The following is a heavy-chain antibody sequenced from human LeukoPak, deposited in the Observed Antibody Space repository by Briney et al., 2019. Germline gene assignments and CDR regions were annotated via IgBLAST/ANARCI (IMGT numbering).Heavy chain of an antibody. CDR2: IYNSGTT. CDR3: AREGTLGGGWYDY. Sequence: SETLSLTCTVSGGSISNEGDYWSWIRQPAGKGLEWIGRIYNSGTTNYNPSVKSRISMSVDTSGNQFSLNLRSVTAADTAVYYCAREGTLGGGWYDYWGQGTLVTVSS. V-gene: IGHV4-61*02. J-gene: IGHJ4*02. D-gene: IGHD6-19*01. CDR1: GGSISNEGDY.